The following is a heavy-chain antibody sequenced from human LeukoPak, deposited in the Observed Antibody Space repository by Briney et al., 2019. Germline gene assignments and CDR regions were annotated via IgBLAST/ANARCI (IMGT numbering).Heavy chain of an antibody. CDR3: ARAPPYCSGGSCYRIVDY. D-gene: IGHD2-15*01. V-gene: IGHV3-11*01. CDR1: GFTFSDYY. J-gene: IGHJ4*02. CDR2: ISSSGSTI. Sequence: GGSLRLSCAASGFTFSDYYMSWIRQAPGKGLEGVSYISSSGSTIYYADSVKGRFTISRDNAKNSLYLQMNSLRAEDTAVYYCARAPPYCSGGSCYRIVDYWGQGTLVTVSS.